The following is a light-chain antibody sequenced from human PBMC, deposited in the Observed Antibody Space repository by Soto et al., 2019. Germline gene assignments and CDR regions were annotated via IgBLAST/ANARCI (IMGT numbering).Light chain of an antibody. CDR3: QKYNSPPLT. CDR2: SAS. CDR1: QSVSNN. Sequence: DIQMTQSPSSLSVSLGDRATISCRASQSVSNNLAWYQQKSGKVPKLLIYSASTRATGIPSRLSGSGSGTEFTLTISSLQPEDFAAYYCQKYNSPPLTFGHGTRLEIK. J-gene: IGKJ5*01. V-gene: IGKV1-27*01.